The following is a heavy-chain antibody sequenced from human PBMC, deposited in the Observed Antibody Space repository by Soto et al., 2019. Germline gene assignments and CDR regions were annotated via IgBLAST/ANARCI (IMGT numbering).Heavy chain of an antibody. CDR2: FWTDGTTK. CDR1: GFAVSSSV. J-gene: IGHJ4*02. CDR3: PKVKRPPPPYSAYEPFDS. Sequence: QVQLVESGGGVVQPGGSLRLSCDTSGFAVSSSVMHWVRQAPGKGLEWVAVFWTDGTTKYYADSVKGRFTISRDYSKNTPYLERTGLRPEDTALYSWPKVKRPPPPYSAYEPFDSWGQGTLVSVST. V-gene: IGHV3-33*08. D-gene: IGHD5-12*01.